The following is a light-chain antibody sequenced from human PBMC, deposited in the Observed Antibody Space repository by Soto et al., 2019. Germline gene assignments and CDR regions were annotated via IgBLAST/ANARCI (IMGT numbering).Light chain of an antibody. Sequence: EIVLTQSPGNLSLSPGERATLSCRASQSVSSSYLAWYQQKPGQAPRLLIYGASSRATGIPDRFSGSGSGTDFTLTISGREPEDFAVYYCQQYGSSLLFTFGTGTTVDIK. CDR2: GAS. CDR1: QSVSSSY. V-gene: IGKV3-20*01. CDR3: QQYGSSLLFT. J-gene: IGKJ3*01.